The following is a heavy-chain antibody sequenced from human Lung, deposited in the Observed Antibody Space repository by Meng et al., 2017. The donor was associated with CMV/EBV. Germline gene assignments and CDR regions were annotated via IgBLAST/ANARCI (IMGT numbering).Heavy chain of an antibody. CDR2: INNDESRK. CDR3: ARERFDYGDYGLDY. D-gene: IGHD4-17*01. Sequence: GEXXKISCAASGFTFSRYWMHWARQAPGKGLVWVSRINNDESRKTYADSVKGRFTISRDSAKNTLYLQMNSLRAEDTAVYYCARERFDYGDYGLDYWGPGTXVTVSS. J-gene: IGHJ4*02. CDR1: GFTFSRYW. V-gene: IGHV3-74*03.